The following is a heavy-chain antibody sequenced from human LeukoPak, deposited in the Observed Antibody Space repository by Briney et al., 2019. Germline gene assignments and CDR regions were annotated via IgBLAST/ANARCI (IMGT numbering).Heavy chain of an antibody. V-gene: IGHV1-18*01. J-gene: IGHJ5*02. D-gene: IGHD3-9*01. CDR3: ARPAVLRYFDWLPTGHWFDP. Sequence: GASVKVSCKASGYTFTSYGISWVRQAPGQGLEWMGWISAYNGNTNYAQKLQGRVTMTTDTSTSTAYMELRSLRSDDTAVYYCARPAVLRYFDWLPTGHWFDPWGQGTLVTVSS. CDR2: ISAYNGNT. CDR1: GYTFTSYG.